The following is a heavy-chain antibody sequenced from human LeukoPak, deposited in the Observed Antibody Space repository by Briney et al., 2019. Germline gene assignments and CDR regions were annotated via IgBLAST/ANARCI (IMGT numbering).Heavy chain of an antibody. Sequence: GGSLRLSCAASGFTVSSNYMSWVRQAPGKGLGWVSVIYSGGSTYYADSVKGRFTISRDNSKNTLYLQMNSLRAEDTAVYYCARAAKTRQYYMDVWGKGTTVTVSS. CDR2: IYSGGST. V-gene: IGHV3-53*01. J-gene: IGHJ6*03. CDR1: GFTVSSNY. CDR3: ARAAKTRQYYMDV.